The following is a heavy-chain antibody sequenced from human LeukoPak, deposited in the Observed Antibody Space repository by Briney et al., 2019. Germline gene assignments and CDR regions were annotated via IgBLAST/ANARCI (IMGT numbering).Heavy chain of an antibody. CDR1: GFTFSSYA. Sequence: GGSLRLSCAASGFTFSSYAMSWVRQAPGKGLEWVSAISGSGGSTYYADSVKGRFTISRDNSKNTLYLQMNSLRAEDTAVYYCAKDLGYSYGYEGYFDYWGQGTLVTVSS. CDR3: AKDLGYSYGYEGYFDY. V-gene: IGHV3-23*01. J-gene: IGHJ4*02. CDR2: ISGSGGST. D-gene: IGHD5-18*01.